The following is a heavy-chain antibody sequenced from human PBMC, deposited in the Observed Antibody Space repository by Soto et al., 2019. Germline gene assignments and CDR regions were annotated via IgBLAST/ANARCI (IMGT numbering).Heavy chain of an antibody. CDR2: IYYSGST. Sequence: QVQLQESGPGLVKPSETLSLTCTVSGGSISSYYWSWIRQPPGKGLEWIGYIYYSGSTNYNPSLKSRVTISVDTSKNQFSLKLSSVTAADTAVYYCARTMYSSSPPGVGPYYYYDYMDVWGKGTTVTVSS. J-gene: IGHJ6*03. CDR1: GGSISSYY. D-gene: IGHD6-6*01. V-gene: IGHV4-59*08. CDR3: ARTMYSSSPPGVGPYYYYDYMDV.